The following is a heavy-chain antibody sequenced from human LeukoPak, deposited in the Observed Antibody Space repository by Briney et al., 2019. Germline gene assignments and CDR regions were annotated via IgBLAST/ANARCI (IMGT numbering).Heavy chain of an antibody. CDR2: INHDGSST. CDR1: GFTFTAFW. V-gene: IGHV3-74*01. J-gene: IGHJ4*02. Sequence: PGGSLRLSCATSGFTFTAFWMHWVRQAPGKGLVWVSRINHDGSSTNYADSVKGRFTISRDNAKNTVYLQMNSLRAEDTAVYYCARDLSGVTGYTYGRGIDYWGQGTLVTVSS. CDR3: ARDLSGVTGYTYGRGIDY. D-gene: IGHD5-18*01.